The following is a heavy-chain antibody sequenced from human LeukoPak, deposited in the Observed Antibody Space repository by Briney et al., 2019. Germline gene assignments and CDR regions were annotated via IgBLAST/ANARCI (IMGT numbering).Heavy chain of an antibody. CDR2: ISGSGGST. D-gene: IGHD3-3*01. Sequence: PGGSLRLSCAASGFTFSSYAMSWVRRAPGKGLEWVSAISGSGGSTYYADSVKGRFTISRDNSKNTLYLQMNSLRAEDTAVYYCAKDYRTYYDFWSGYYPGYNWFDPWGQGTLVTVSS. V-gene: IGHV3-23*01. CDR3: AKDYRTYYDFWSGYYPGYNWFDP. J-gene: IGHJ5*02. CDR1: GFTFSSYA.